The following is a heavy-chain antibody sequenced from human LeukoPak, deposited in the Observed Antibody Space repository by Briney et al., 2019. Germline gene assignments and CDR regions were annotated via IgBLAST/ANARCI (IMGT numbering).Heavy chain of an antibody. D-gene: IGHD2-15*01. CDR1: GYTFTSYG. V-gene: IGHV1-18*01. Sequence: ASVKVSCKASGYTFTSYGISWVRQAPGQGLEWMGWISAYNGNTNYAQKFQGRVTITADKSTSTAYMELSSLRSEDTAVYYCARGRYCSGGSCYSDYWGQGTLVTVSS. CDR3: ARGRYCSGGSCYSDY. CDR2: ISAYNGNT. J-gene: IGHJ4*02.